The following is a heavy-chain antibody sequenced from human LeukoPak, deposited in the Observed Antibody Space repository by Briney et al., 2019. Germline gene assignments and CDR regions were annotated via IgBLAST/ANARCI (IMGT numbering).Heavy chain of an antibody. D-gene: IGHD6-19*01. Sequence: SETLSLTCTVSGGSISSGDYYWSWVRQHPGKGLEWIGYIYYSGNTYYNPSPKSRVTISVDTSKNQFSLKLSSVTAADTAVYFCAREGYAAVAGHDAFDIWGQGTMVTVSS. J-gene: IGHJ3*02. CDR3: AREGYAAVAGHDAFDI. CDR2: IYYSGNT. CDR1: GGSISSGDYY. V-gene: IGHV4-31*03.